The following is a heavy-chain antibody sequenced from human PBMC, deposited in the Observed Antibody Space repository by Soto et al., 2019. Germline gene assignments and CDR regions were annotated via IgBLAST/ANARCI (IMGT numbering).Heavy chain of an antibody. Sequence: SVKVSCKASGGTFSSYAISWVRQAPGQGLEWMGGIIPIFGTANYAQKFQGRVTITADESTSTAYMELSSLRSEDTAVYYCARSRAEGFTIFEVATNYYYGKDVWSQGTTVTVSS. CDR3: ARSRAEGFTIFEVATNYYYGKDV. J-gene: IGHJ6*02. CDR2: IIPIFGTA. D-gene: IGHD3-3*01. V-gene: IGHV1-69*13. CDR1: GGTFSSYA.